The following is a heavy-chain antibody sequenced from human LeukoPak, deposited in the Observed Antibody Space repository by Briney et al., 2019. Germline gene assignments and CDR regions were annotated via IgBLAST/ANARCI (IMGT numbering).Heavy chain of an antibody. D-gene: IGHD3-3*01. J-gene: IGHJ5*02. V-gene: IGHV1-69*13. CDR2: IIPIFGTA. CDR1: GGTFSSYA. CDR3: ARYGVNYDFWSGYYTNDWFDP. Sequence: SVKVSCKASGGTFSSYAISWVRQAPGQGLEWMGGIIPIFGTANYAQKFQGRVTITADESTSTAYMELSSLRSEDTAVYYCARYGVNYDFWSGYYTNDWFDPWGQGTLVTVSS.